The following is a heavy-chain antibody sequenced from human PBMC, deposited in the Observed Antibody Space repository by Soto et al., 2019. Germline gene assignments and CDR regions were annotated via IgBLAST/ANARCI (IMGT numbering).Heavy chain of an antibody. D-gene: IGHD2-15*01. CDR1: GFTVSSKY. CDR2: LWSAGLT. Sequence: EVRLVESGGGLIQPGGSLRLSCAASGFTVSSKYMTWVRQAPGKGLEWVSILWSAGLTYYADSVKGRFTISSDNSKNTLYLQMKRLKAEDAAVYYCARELPPDLWGQGTLVTVSS. CDR3: ARELPPDL. J-gene: IGHJ5*02. V-gene: IGHV3-53*01.